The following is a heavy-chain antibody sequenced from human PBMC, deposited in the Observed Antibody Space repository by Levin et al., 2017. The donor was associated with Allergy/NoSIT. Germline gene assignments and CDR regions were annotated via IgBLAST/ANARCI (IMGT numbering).Heavy chain of an antibody. CDR3: ARQCYDILTGYYNFDY. CDR1: GGSISSSISY. V-gene: IGHV4-39*01. J-gene: IGHJ4*02. Sequence: SETLSLTCTVSGGSISSSISYWGWIRQAPGKGLEWIGSIYNSGTTYYNPSLKSRVTTSVDTSKNQFSLKLSSVTAADTAVYYCARQCYDILTGYYNFDYWGQGTLVTVSS. D-gene: IGHD3-9*01. CDR2: IYNSGTT.